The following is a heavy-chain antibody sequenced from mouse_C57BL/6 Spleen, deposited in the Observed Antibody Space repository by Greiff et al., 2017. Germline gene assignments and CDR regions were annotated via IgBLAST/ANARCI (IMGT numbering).Heavy chain of an antibody. J-gene: IGHJ4*01. Sequence: EVKLVESGAELVKPGASVKLSCTASGFNIKDYYMHWVKQRTEQGLEWIGRIDPEDGETKYAPKFQGKATITADTSSNTAYLQLSSLTAEDTAVYYCAVITTVVATGGYAMDYWGQGTSVTVSS. CDR3: AVITTVVATGGYAMDY. CDR2: IDPEDGET. V-gene: IGHV14-2*01. D-gene: IGHD1-1*01. CDR1: GFNIKDYY.